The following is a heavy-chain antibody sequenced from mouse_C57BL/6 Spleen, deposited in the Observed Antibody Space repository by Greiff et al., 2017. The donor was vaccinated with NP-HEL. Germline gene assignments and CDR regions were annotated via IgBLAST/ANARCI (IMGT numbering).Heavy chain of an antibody. CDR2: IWSGGST. CDR1: GFSLTSYG. Sequence: VQGVESGPGLVQPSQSLSITCTVSGFSLTSYGVHWVRQSPGKGLEWLGVIWSGGSTDYNAAFISRLSISKDNSKSQVFFKMNSLQADDTAIYYCARNFYGSSCYAMDYWGQGTSVTVSS. V-gene: IGHV2-2*01. J-gene: IGHJ4*01. D-gene: IGHD1-1*01. CDR3: ARNFYGSSCYAMDY.